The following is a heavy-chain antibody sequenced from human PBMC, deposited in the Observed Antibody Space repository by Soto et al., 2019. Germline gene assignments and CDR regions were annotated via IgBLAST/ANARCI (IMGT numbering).Heavy chain of an antibody. CDR1: GGSISSGGYS. V-gene: IGHV4-30-2*01. CDR2: IYHSGST. J-gene: IGHJ5*02. D-gene: IGHD1-26*01. Sequence: SETLSLTCAVPGGSISSGGYSWSWIRQPPGKGLEWIGYIYHSGSTYYNPSLKSRVTISVDRSKNQFSLRLTSVTASDTAVYYCARLGAYYQSLYPWGQGTVVTVSS. CDR3: ARLGAYYQSLYP.